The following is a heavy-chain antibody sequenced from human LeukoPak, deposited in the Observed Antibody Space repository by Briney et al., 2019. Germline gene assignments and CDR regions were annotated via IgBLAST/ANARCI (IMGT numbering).Heavy chain of an antibody. V-gene: IGHV4-30-2*01. CDR2: IYHSGST. CDR1: GGSISSGGYS. J-gene: IGHJ4*02. CDR3: ARGGRLPATAIYYYFDY. Sequence: SETLSLTCAVSGGSISSGGYSWSWIRQPPGKGLEWIGYIYHSGSTYYNPSLKSRVTISVDRSKNQFSLKLSSVTAADTAVYYCARGGRLPATAIYYYFDYWGQGTLVTVSS. D-gene: IGHD2-21*02.